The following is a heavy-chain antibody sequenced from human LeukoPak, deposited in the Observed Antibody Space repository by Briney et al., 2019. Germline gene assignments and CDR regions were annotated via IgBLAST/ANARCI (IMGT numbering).Heavy chain of an antibody. V-gene: IGHV4-30-4*08. CDR2: IYYSGST. Sequence: PSETLPLTCTVSGGSISSGDYYWSWIRQPPGKGLEWIGYIYYSGSTYYNPSLKSRVTISVDTSRNQFSLKLSSVTAADTAVYYCAREGSTGPAAPFDYWGQGTLVTVSS. CDR1: GGSISSGDYY. D-gene: IGHD2-2*01. J-gene: IGHJ4*02. CDR3: AREGSTGPAAPFDY.